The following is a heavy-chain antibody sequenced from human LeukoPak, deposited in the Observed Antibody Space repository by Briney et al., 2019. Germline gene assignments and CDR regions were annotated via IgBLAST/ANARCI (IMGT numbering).Heavy chain of an antibody. J-gene: IGHJ4*02. Sequence: SQTLSLTCTVSGGSISSGGHSWSWIRQPPGKGLEWIGYIYHSGSGSTYYNPSLKSRVTISVDTSKNQFSLKLSSVTAADTAVYYCARGHHDYVWGSYRHIDYFDYWGQGTLVTVSS. V-gene: IGHV4-30-2*01. CDR1: GGSISSGGHS. D-gene: IGHD3-16*02. CDR2: IYHSGSGST. CDR3: ARGHHDYVWGSYRHIDYFDY.